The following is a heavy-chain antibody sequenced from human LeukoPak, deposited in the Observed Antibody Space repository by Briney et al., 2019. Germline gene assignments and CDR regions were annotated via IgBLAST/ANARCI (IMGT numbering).Heavy chain of an antibody. V-gene: IGHV3-30-3*01. CDR2: ISYDGSNK. D-gene: IGHD3-10*01. J-gene: IGHJ4*02. CDR1: GFSFNNYA. CDR3: ARKAGDY. Sequence: PGGSLRLSRAASGFSFNNYAMHWVRQAPGKGLDWVAVISYDGSNKYYADSVKGRFTISRDNSKQTLYLQMNGLRAEDTAVYYCARKAGDYWGQGTLVTVSS.